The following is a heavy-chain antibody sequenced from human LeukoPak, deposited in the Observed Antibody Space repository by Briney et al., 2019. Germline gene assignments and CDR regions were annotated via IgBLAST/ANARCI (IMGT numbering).Heavy chain of an antibody. CDR3: ARSATRIAVAGHHSGY. CDR2: MNPNSGNT. J-gene: IGHJ4*02. D-gene: IGHD6-19*01. V-gene: IGHV1-8*01. Sequence: ASVKVSCKASGYTFTSYDINWVRQATGQGLEWMGWMNPNSGNTGYAQKFQGRVTMTRNTSICTAYMELSSLRSEDTAVYYCARSATRIAVAGHHSGYWGQGTLVTVS. CDR1: GYTFTSYD.